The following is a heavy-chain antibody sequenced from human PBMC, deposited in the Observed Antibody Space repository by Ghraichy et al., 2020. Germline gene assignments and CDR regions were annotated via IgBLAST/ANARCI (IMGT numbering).Heavy chain of an antibody. CDR2: ITSSSGTI. Sequence: GGSLRLSCAASGFTFSSHSMNWVRQAPGKGLEWVSYITSSSGTIYYADSVKGRFTISRDNAKNSLYLQMNSLRAEDTAVYYCARDKRNADNDYWGQGTLVTVSS. J-gene: IGHJ4*02. V-gene: IGHV3-48*04. CDR1: GFTFSSHS. D-gene: IGHD1-1*01. CDR3: ARDKRNADNDY.